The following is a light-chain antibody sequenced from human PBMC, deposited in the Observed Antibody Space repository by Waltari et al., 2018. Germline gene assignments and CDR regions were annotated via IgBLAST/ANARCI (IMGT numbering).Light chain of an antibody. V-gene: IGKV3-11*01. CDR2: GAS. J-gene: IGKJ4*01. CDR3: QQHSRWPLT. CDR1: QSIGTS. Sequence: EIVLTQSPVTLSLSPGERATLSCRASQSIGTSLGWYQQKPGQAPRLLIYGASNRATGIPVRFSGSGSGTDFTLTISTLETEDFAFYYCQQHSRWPLTFGGGTKVEI.